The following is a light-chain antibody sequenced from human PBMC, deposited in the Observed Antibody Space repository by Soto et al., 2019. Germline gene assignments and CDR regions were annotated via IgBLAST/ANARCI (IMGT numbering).Light chain of an antibody. J-gene: IGKJ1*01. CDR3: QQYGSSPRT. CDR1: QSASSY. CDR2: GAS. Sequence: IGLSQSPATLSLSTGERATLSCRASQSASSYLAWYQQKPGQAPRLLIYGASSRATGIPDRFSGSGSGTDFTLTISRLEPEDFAVYYCQQYGSSPRTFGQGTKV. V-gene: IGKV3-20*01.